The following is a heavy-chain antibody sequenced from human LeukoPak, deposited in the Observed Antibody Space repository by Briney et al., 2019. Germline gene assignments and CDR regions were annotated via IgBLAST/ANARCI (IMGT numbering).Heavy chain of an antibody. CDR2: IYYSGST. D-gene: IGHD3-10*01. Sequence: SETLSLTCTVSGGSISSSSYYWNWIRQPPRKGLEWIAYIYYSGSTNYNPSLKSRVTISVDTSKNQFSLKLSSVTAADTAVYYCAKSNYDSGSRLPYYYYMDVWGKGTTVTISS. V-gene: IGHV4-61*01. CDR3: AKSNYDSGSRLPYYYYMDV. CDR1: GGSISSSSYY. J-gene: IGHJ6*03.